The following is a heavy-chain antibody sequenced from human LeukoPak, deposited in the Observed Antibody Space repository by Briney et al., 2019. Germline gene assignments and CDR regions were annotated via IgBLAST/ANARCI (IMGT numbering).Heavy chain of an antibody. CDR1: GYTFTGYY. CDR2: INPNSGGT. Sequence: GASVKVSCKASGYTFTGYYMHWVRQAPGQGLEWMGWINPNSGGTNYAQKFQGRVTMTRDTSISTAYMELSRLRSDDTAVYYCARLYYDSSGGRQRFDAFDIWGQGTMVTVSS. CDR3: ARLYYDSSGGRQRFDAFDI. J-gene: IGHJ3*02. V-gene: IGHV1-2*02. D-gene: IGHD3-22*01.